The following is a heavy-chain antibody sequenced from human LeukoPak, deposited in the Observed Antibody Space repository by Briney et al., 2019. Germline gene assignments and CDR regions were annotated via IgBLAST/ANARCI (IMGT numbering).Heavy chain of an antibody. CDR1: GGSFSGYY. Sequence: PSETLSLTCAVYGGSFSGYYWSWIRQPPGKGLEWIGEIIHSGSTNYNPSLKSGVPISVDTPKNQFSLKLSSVTAADTAVYYCARVDGYDFWSGYNDAFDIWGQGTMVTLSS. J-gene: IGHJ3*02. CDR2: IIHSGST. CDR3: ARVDGYDFWSGYNDAFDI. D-gene: IGHD3-3*01. V-gene: IGHV4-34*12.